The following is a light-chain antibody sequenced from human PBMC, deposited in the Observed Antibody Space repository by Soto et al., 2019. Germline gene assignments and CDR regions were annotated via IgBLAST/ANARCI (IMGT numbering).Light chain of an antibody. CDR2: GAS. V-gene: IGKV1-39*01. Sequence: DFQLTQSPSSLSASVGDRVTITCRASHSISSCLNWYQQKPGKAPRLLIYGASSLQRGVPSRFSGSGSGTEFTLTIRSLQPEDFATYYCQQLPNSLVSIFGQGTHLEIK. CDR3: QQLPNSLVSI. CDR1: HSISSC. J-gene: IGKJ2*01.